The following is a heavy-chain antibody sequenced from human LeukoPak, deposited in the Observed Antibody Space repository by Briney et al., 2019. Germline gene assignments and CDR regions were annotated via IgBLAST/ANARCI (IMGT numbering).Heavy chain of an antibody. Sequence: ASVKVSCKAGGYTFASHDINWVRQATGQGLEWMGWMNPNSGDTGYAQKFEGRVTMTRDTSISTAYMELSSLTSEDTAVYYCARGSSSWNWFDPWGQGTLVCVSS. CDR3: ARGSSSWNWFDP. D-gene: IGHD6-13*01. CDR2: MNPNSGDT. V-gene: IGHV1-8*01. J-gene: IGHJ5*02. CDR1: GYTFASHD.